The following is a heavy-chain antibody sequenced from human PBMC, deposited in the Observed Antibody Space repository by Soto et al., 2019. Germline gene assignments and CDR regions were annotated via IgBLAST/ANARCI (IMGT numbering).Heavy chain of an antibody. V-gene: IGHV4-59*08. Sequence: SETLSLTCTVSGGSISSYYWSWIRQPPGKGLEWIGYIYYSGSTNYNPSLKSRVTISVDTSKNQSSLKLSSVTAADTAVYYCARHGASGWLYYFDYWGQGTLVTVSS. D-gene: IGHD6-19*01. CDR1: GGSISSYY. CDR2: IYYSGST. J-gene: IGHJ4*02. CDR3: ARHGASGWLYYFDY.